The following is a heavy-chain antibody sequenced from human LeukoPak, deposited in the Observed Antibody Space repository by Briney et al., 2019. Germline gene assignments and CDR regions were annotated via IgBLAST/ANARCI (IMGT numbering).Heavy chain of an antibody. J-gene: IGHJ4*02. CDR3: ARLSGRLLWFGGPNLDY. V-gene: IGHV4-4*07. CDR2: IYSSGST. D-gene: IGHD3-10*01. Sequence: SETLSLTCTVSGDSINSFYWSWIRQPAGKGLEWIGHIYSSGSTNYSPSLKSRVTMSVDTSKNQFSLKLSSVTAADTAVYYCARLSGRLLWFGGPNLDYWGQGTLVTVSS. CDR1: GDSINSFY.